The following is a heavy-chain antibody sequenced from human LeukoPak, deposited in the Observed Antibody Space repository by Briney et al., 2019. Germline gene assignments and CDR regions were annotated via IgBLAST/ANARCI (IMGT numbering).Heavy chain of an antibody. CDR1: GFTFTTYW. D-gene: IGHD3-3*01. J-gene: IGHJ4*02. Sequence: RGSLRLSCAASGFTFTTYWIHWIRQAPGKGLEWVASIKHDGSEKYYVDSVRGRFTISRDNTMNSLYLQMSSLRAEDTAVYYCATDRGWRTSGYYLYYFEYWGQGTLVTFSS. CDR2: IKHDGSEK. V-gene: IGHV3-7*01. CDR3: ATDRGWRTSGYYLYYFEY.